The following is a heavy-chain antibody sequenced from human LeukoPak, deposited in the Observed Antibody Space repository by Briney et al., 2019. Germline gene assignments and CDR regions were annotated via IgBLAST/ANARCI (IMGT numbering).Heavy chain of an antibody. Sequence: KPSETLSLTCTVSGDPSRITTFYWGWVRQTPEKGLEWIGSIYYSGRTQYKSSLKSRVLISIDTSKNQFSLKLSSVTAADTAVYYCVRAALGVPDYYFDYWGQGTLVIVSS. V-gene: IGHV4-39*07. CDR2: IYYSGRT. CDR3: VRAALGVPDYYFDY. D-gene: IGHD4/OR15-4a*01. CDR1: GDPSRITTFY. J-gene: IGHJ4*02.